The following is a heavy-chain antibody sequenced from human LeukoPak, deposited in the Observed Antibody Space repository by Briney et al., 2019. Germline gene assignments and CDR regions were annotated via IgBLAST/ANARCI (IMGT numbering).Heavy chain of an antibody. V-gene: IGHV3-23*01. D-gene: IGHD3-10*01. CDR2: ISGSGGST. J-gene: IGHJ4*02. CDR3: AKDGYGSKSYIDLDY. CDR1: GFTFSSYA. Sequence: GGSLRLSCAASGFTFSSYAMSWVRQAPGKGLEWVSTISGSGGSTYYAHSVKGRFIISRDNSENTVYLQMSSLRAEDTAVYYCAKDGYGSKSYIDLDYWGQGTLVTVSS.